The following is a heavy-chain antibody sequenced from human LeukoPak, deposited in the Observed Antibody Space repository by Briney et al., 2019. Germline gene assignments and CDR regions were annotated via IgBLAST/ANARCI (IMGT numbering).Heavy chain of an antibody. CDR3: TTPEYYGDILNNWFDP. CDR2: IKSKTDGGTT. CDR1: GFTFSSYS. J-gene: IGHJ5*02. D-gene: IGHD4-17*01. Sequence: PGGSLRLSCAASGFTFSSYSMSWVRQAPGKGLEWVGRIKSKTDGGTTDYAAPVKGRFTISRDDSKNTLYLQMNSLKTEDTAVYYCTTPEYYGDILNNWFDPWGQGTLVTVSS. V-gene: IGHV3-15*01.